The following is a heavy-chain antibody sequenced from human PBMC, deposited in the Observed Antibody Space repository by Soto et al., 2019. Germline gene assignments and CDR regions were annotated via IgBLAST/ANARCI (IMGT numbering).Heavy chain of an antibody. CDR1: GFTFSSYS. CDR3: ARDIRIAVAGTRGDY. D-gene: IGHD6-19*01. Sequence: EVQLVESGGGLVKPGGSLRLSCAASGFTFSSYSMNWVRQAPGKGLEWVSSISSSSSYIYYADSVKGRFTISRDNAKNSLYLQMNSLRAEDTAVYYCARDIRIAVAGTRGDYWGQGTLVTVSS. V-gene: IGHV3-21*01. J-gene: IGHJ4*02. CDR2: ISSSSSYI.